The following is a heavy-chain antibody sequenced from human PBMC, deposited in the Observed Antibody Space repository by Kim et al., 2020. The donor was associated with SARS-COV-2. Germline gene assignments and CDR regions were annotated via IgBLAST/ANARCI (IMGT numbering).Heavy chain of an antibody. D-gene: IGHD3-10*01. J-gene: IGHJ6*02. Sequence: ASVKVSCKASGYTFTSYGISWVRQAPGQGLEWMGWISAYNGNTNYAQKLQGRVTMTTDTSTSTAYMELRSLRSDDTAVYYCARDWGVITRSGMDVWGQGTTVTVSS. CDR2: ISAYNGNT. CDR3: ARDWGVITRSGMDV. V-gene: IGHV1-18*04. CDR1: GYTFTSYG.